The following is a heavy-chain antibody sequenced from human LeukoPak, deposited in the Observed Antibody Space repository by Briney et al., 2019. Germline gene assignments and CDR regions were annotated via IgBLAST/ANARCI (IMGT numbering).Heavy chain of an antibody. CDR3: AREYYDSSGFDY. J-gene: IGHJ4*02. CDR1: GYTLTELS. Sequence: ASVKVSCKVSGYTLTELSMHWVRQAPGKGLEWMGWISAYNGNTNYAQKLQGRVTMTTDTSTSTSYMELRSLRSDDTAVYYCAREYYDSSGFDYWGQGTLVTVSS. D-gene: IGHD3-22*01. V-gene: IGHV1-18*01. CDR2: ISAYNGNT.